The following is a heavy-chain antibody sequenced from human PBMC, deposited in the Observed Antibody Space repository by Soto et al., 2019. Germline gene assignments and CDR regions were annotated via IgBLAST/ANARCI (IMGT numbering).Heavy chain of an antibody. Sequence: GGSLRLSCAASGFTFSSYWMSWVRQAPGKGLEWVANIKQDGSEKYYVDSVRGRFTISRDNAKNSLYLQVNSLRGEDTAVYYCARVYSSSSGRAIDSWGQGTLVTVSS. CDR3: ARVYSSSSGRAIDS. J-gene: IGHJ4*02. CDR2: IKQDGSEK. D-gene: IGHD6-6*01. CDR1: GFTFSSYW. V-gene: IGHV3-7*01.